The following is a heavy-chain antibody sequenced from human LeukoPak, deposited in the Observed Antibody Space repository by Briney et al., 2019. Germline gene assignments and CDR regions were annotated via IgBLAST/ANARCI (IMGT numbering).Heavy chain of an antibody. V-gene: IGHV4-59*01. D-gene: IGHD5-18*01. J-gene: IGHJ6*02. CDR3: ARLIRELWSDYYYYGMDV. CDR2: IYYSGST. CDR1: GGSISSYY. Sequence: ETLSLTCTVSGGSISSYYWSWIRQPPGEGLEWIGYIYYSGSTNYNPSLKSRVTISVDTSKNQFSLKLSSVTAADTAVYYCARLIRELWSDYYYYGMDVWGQGTTVTVSS.